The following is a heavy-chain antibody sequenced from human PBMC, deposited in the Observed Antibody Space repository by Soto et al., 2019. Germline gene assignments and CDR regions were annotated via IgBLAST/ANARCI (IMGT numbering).Heavy chain of an antibody. CDR2: IYYSGST. J-gene: IGHJ4*02. D-gene: IGHD3-10*01. Sequence: SVTLSVTSTVAGGYIRSYYWSWIRQNPGKGLEWIGYIYYSGSTNYNPSLKSRVTISVDTSKNQFSLKLSSVTAADTAVYYCARGGTMVRGLLYYFDYWGQGTLVTVSS. CDR1: GGYIRSYY. CDR3: ARGGTMVRGLLYYFDY. V-gene: IGHV4-59*01.